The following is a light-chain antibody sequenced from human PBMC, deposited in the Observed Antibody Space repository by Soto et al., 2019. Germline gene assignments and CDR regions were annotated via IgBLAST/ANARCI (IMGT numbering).Light chain of an antibody. V-gene: IGLV1-51*01. Sequence: QSVLTQPPSVSAAPGQKVTISCSGSSSNIGDNYVSWYQQIPGAAPKLLIYDDNKRPSGIPDRFSGSKSGTSATLGITGFQTGDEADYYCGSWDSSLSAYVFGTGTKLTVL. CDR2: DDN. CDR3: GSWDSSLSAYV. J-gene: IGLJ1*01. CDR1: SSNIGDNY.